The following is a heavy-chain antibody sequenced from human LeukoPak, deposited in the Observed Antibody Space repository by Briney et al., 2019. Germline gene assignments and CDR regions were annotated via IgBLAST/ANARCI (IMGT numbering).Heavy chain of an antibody. V-gene: IGHV3-23*01. CDR3: AKSSPELDP. CDR1: GFTFSSYA. J-gene: IGHJ5*02. CDR2: ISGSGGSS. Sequence: PGGSLRLSCAASGFTFSSYAMSWARQTPGKGLEWVSTISGSGGSSYYADSVKGRFTISRDNSKKTLYLQMNSLRAEDTALYSCAKSSPELDPWGQGTLVTVSS.